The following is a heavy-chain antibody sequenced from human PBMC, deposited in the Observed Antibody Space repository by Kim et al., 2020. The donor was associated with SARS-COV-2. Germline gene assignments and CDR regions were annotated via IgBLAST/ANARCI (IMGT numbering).Heavy chain of an antibody. Sequence: SGGSTDNADAVTGRFTISRDHTKHTLYLQMNSLRAEDTAVYYCARATEFHWGQGTLVTVSS. V-gene: IGHV3-23*01. D-gene: IGHD3-10*01. J-gene: IGHJ4*02. CDR3: ARATEFH. CDR2: SGGST.